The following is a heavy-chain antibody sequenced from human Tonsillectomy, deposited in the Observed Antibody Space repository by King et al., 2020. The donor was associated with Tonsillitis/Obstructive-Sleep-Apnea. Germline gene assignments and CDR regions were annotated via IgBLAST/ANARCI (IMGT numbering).Heavy chain of an antibody. CDR3: ARVGDFRSGYYQDPDYFYYYAMDV. Sequence: VQLVESGGGLVKPGGSLRLSCVASGFTFSNYNSKWVRQASGKGLVWVSSITSSSSYIYYADSVKGRFTISRDNAKNSLYLQMNSLRAEDTAVYYCARVGDFRSGYYQDPDYFYYYAMDVWGQGTTVTVSS. CDR1: GFTFSNYN. J-gene: IGHJ6*02. V-gene: IGHV3-21*01. D-gene: IGHD3-3*01. CDR2: ITSSSSYI.